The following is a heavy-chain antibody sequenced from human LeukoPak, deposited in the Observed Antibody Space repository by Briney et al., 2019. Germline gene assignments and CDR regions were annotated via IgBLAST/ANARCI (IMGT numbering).Heavy chain of an antibody. J-gene: IGHJ4*02. CDR1: GGSVSGYY. V-gene: IGHV4-34*01. D-gene: IGHD3-10*01. Sequence: SETLSLTCAVYGGSVSGYYWSWIRQPPGKGLEWIGEINHSGSTNYNPSLKSRVTISVDTSKNQFSLKLSSVTAADTAVYYCARGRVYGSDYWGKGTLVTVSS. CDR3: ARGRVYGSDY. CDR2: INHSGST.